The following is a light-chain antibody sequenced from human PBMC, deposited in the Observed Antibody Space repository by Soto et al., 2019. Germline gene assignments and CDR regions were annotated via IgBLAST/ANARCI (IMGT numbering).Light chain of an antibody. CDR2: GAS. J-gene: IGKJ4*01. CDR1: QSIISNS. V-gene: IGKV3-20*01. CDR3: QQYGSSPVT. Sequence: EIVLTQSPGTLSLSPGERATLSCRASQSIISNSLAWYQQIPGQAPRLLIYGASVRATGIPDRFSGSGSGTDFTLTISRLEAEDFAVYFCQQYGSSPVTFGGGTKGEIK.